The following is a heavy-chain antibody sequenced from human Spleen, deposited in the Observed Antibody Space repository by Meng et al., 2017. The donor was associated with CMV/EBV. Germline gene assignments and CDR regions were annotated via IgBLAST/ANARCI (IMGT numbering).Heavy chain of an antibody. CDR2: ISSDGNNK. Sequence: SGFTFSNYAMHWVRQAPGKGLEWVALISSDGNNKFYTDFVKGRFTISRDISNNSLYLHMNSLRAEDTAVYFCARDRDHSDSAYFFQYWGQGTLVTVSS. CDR1: GFTFSNYA. J-gene: IGHJ4*02. CDR3: ARDRDHSDSAYFFQY. D-gene: IGHD2-21*01. V-gene: IGHV3-30-3*01.